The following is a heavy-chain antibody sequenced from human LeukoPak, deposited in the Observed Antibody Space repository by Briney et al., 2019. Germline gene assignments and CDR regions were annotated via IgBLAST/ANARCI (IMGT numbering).Heavy chain of an antibody. Sequence: SVKGRFTISRDNAKNSLFLQMNSLGAEDTAVYYCARETLFGVVIPLDTWGQGTLVTVSS. J-gene: IGHJ5*02. D-gene: IGHD3-3*01. V-gene: IGHV3-11*05. CDR3: ARETLFGVVIPLDT.